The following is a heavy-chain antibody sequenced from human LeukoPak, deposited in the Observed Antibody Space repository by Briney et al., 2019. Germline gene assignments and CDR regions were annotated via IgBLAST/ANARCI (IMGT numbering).Heavy chain of an antibody. CDR1: GFTFSSYW. Sequence: QPGGSLRLSCAASGFTFSSYWMSWVRQAPGKGLEWVANIEQDGSEKYYVDSVKGRFTISRDNAKNSLYLQMNSLRAEDTAVYYCARKSAYDYVWGSYRPTGFGFDYWGQGTLVTVSS. V-gene: IGHV3-7*01. J-gene: IGHJ4*02. D-gene: IGHD3-16*02. CDR2: IEQDGSEK. CDR3: ARKSAYDYVWGSYRPTGFGFDY.